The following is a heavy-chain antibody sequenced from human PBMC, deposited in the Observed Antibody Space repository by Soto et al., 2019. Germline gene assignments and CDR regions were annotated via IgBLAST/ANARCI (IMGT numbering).Heavy chain of an antibody. CDR1: GSTFSTYA. D-gene: IGHD4-17*01. J-gene: IGHJ4*02. CDR3: ARDGYGGKYFDY. V-gene: IGHV3-30-3*01. Sequence: GGSLRLSCAASGSTFSTYAMHWVRQAPGKGLQWVAIISSDGSNKYYADSVKGRFTISRDNSKNTLYLQMNSLRAQDTAFYSCARDGYGGKYFDYWGQGTPVTVSS. CDR2: ISSDGSNK.